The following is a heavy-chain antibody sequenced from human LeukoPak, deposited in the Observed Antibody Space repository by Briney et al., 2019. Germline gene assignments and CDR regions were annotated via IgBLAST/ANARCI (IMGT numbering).Heavy chain of an antibody. CDR2: INPNSGGT. J-gene: IGHJ4*02. V-gene: IGHV1-2*02. D-gene: IGHD3-22*01. CDR3: ARDRRYYDSSGSFDY. Sequence: ASVKVSCKASGYTFTGYYMHWVRQAHGQGLEWMGWINPNSGGTNYAQKFQGRVTMTRDTSISTAYMELSRLRSDDTAVYYCARDRRYYDSSGSFDYWGQGALVTVSS. CDR1: GYTFTGYY.